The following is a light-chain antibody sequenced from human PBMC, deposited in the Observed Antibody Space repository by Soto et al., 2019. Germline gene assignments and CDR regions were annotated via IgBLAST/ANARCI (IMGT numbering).Light chain of an antibody. CDR3: SSYTSTSTPHV. Sequence: QSDLTQPASVSGSPGQSITISCTGTSSDVGAYNYVSWYQQYPGKAPKLMLYDVSNRPSGVSNRFSGSKSGNTASLTISGLQAEDEADYYCSSYTSTSTPHVFGTGTKLTVL. CDR2: DVS. V-gene: IGLV2-14*01. J-gene: IGLJ1*01. CDR1: SSDVGAYNY.